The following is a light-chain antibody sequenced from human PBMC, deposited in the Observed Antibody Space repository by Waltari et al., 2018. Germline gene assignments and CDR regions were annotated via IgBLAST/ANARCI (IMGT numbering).Light chain of an antibody. J-gene: IGKJ3*01. CDR2: GAS. Sequence: EVVMTQSPTTLSVSPGERATLSCRASHNVGTYLAWYQQKPGQAPRRLIYGASTGSTGIPARFSGSGSWTEFTLTINSLQSEDFAVYYCQQYNNWPLYTFGPGTKVNIK. CDR3: QQYNNWPLYT. CDR1: HNVGTY. V-gene: IGKV3-15*01.